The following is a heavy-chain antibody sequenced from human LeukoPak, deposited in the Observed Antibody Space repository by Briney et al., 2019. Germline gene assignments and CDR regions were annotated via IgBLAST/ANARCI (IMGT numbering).Heavy chain of an antibody. CDR3: TTLDIVVVPAAIGSLGWFDP. CDR2: IKSKTDGGTT. D-gene: IGHD2-2*02. V-gene: IGHV3-15*01. Sequence: GGSLRLSCAASGFTFSNAWMSWVRQVPGKGLEWVGRIKSKTDGGTTDYAAPVKGRFTISRDDSKNTLYLQMNSLKTEDTAVYYCTTLDIVVVPAAIGSLGWFDPWGQGTLVTVSS. CDR1: GFTFSNAW. J-gene: IGHJ5*02.